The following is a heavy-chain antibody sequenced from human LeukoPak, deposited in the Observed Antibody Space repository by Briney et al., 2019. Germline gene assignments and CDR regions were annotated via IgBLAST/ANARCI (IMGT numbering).Heavy chain of an antibody. D-gene: IGHD2-2*01. CDR3: ARRTSTSVDY. CDR2: IYHSGST. J-gene: IGHJ4*02. CDR1: GGSISSGGYY. V-gene: IGHV4-30-2*01. Sequence: SQTLSLTCTVSGGSISSGGYYWSWIRQPPGKGLEWIGYIYHSGSTYYNPSLKSRVTISVDRSKNQFSLKLSSVTAADTAVYYCARRTSTSVDYWGQGTLVTVSS.